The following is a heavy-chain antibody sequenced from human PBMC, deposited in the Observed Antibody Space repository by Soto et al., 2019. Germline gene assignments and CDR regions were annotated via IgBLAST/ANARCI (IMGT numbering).Heavy chain of an antibody. J-gene: IGHJ6*02. CDR3: ARDRSGLSSSWRTYYYYGMDV. Sequence: SETLSLTCTVSGGSISSYYWSWIRQPPGKGLEWIGYIYYSGSTNYNPSLKSRVTISVDTSKNQFSLKLSSVTAADTAVYYCARDRSGLSSSWRTYYYYGMDVWGQGTTVTVSS. CDR1: GGSISSYY. V-gene: IGHV4-59*01. D-gene: IGHD6-13*01. CDR2: IYYSGST.